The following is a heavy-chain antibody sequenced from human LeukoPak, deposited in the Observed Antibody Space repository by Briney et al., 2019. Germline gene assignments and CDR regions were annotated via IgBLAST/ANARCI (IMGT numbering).Heavy chain of an antibody. CDR1: GFTFSHFW. CDR2: IKKTGSET. V-gene: IGHV3-7*01. CDR3: ARCDFWSGVDY. D-gene: IGHD3-3*01. Sequence: GGSLRLSCAASGFTFSHFWMSWVRQAPGKGLEWVAYIKKTGSETYYVDSVKGRFTITRVNAKNSLYLQMNSLRVEDTAVYYCARCDFWSGVDYWGQGILVTVSS. J-gene: IGHJ4*02.